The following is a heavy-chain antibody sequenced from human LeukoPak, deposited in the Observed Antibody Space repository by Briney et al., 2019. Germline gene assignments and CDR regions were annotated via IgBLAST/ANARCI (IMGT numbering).Heavy chain of an antibody. Sequence: ASVKVSCKASAYTFTGYYIHWVRQAPGQGLECMGWINPNSGGTNYAQKFQGRVTMTRDTSTSTVYMELSSLRSDDTAMYYCAREAEADEGEPAIKGLDPWGQGTLVTVSS. CDR2: INPNSGGT. CDR1: AYTFTGYY. D-gene: IGHD2-21*02. V-gene: IGHV1-2*02. J-gene: IGHJ5*02. CDR3: AREAEADEGEPAIKGLDP.